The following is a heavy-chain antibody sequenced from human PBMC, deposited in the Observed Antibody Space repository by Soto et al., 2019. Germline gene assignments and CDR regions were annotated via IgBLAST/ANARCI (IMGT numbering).Heavy chain of an antibody. D-gene: IGHD1-26*01. CDR2: ISAYNGDT. CDR3: AREGSGTLTLEY. CDR1: GYTFTSYG. Sequence: QVQLVQSGAEVKKPGASVKVSCKASGYTFTSYGISWVRQARGQGLEWMGWISAYNGDTNYVQKLQGRVTMTTDTSTSPAYMELRSLSSDDTAVYYCAREGSGTLTLEYWGQGTLVTVSS. V-gene: IGHV1-18*01. J-gene: IGHJ4*02.